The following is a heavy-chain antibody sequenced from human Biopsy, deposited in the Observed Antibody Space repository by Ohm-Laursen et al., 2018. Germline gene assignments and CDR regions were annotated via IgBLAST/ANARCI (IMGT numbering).Heavy chain of an antibody. CDR1: GGSFSGYY. CDR3: ARAVDYYDPYYYYGLDV. CDR2: INHRGST. D-gene: IGHD3-16*01. J-gene: IGHJ6*02. V-gene: IGHV4-34*01. Sequence: PSQTLSLTWAVYGGSFSGYYWSWIRQLPGKGLEWIGEINHRGSTNYNPSLKSRVTISVDTSKNQFSLKLRSVTAADTAVYYCARAVDYYDPYYYYGLDVWGQGTTVTVSS.